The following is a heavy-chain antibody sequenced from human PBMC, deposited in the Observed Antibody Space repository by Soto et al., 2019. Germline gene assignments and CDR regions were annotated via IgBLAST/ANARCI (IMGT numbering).Heavy chain of an antibody. J-gene: IGHJ6*02. CDR1: GYTFTSYG. Sequence: GASVKVSCKASGYTFTSYGISWVRPAPGQGLEWMGWISAYNGNTNYAQKLQGRVTMTTDTSTSTAYMELRSLRSDDTAVYYCARDGAEQQLPYYYYYGMDVWGQGTTVTVSS. CDR3: ARDGAEQQLPYYYYYGMDV. CDR2: ISAYNGNT. V-gene: IGHV1-18*01. D-gene: IGHD6-13*01.